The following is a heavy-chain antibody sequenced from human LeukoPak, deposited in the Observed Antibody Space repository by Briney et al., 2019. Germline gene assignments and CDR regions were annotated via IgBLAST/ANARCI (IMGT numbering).Heavy chain of an antibody. V-gene: IGHV3-15*01. J-gene: IGHJ4*02. CDR3: TTRRQDGC. CDR1: GFTFSDAW. CDR2: IKSKIDGGTI. Sequence: GGSLRLSCVASGFTFSDAWMSWVRQAPGKGLEWVGRIKSKIDGGTIDYCAPVKGRFTISRDDSRNTLYLQMNSLKTEDTAVYYCTTRRQDGCWGQGTLVTVS.